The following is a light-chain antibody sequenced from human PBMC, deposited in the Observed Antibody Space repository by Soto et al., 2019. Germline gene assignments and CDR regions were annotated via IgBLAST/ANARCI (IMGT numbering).Light chain of an antibody. CDR1: QSISSW. CDR3: QQYNSYSLT. Sequence: DIQMTQSPSTLSASVGDRVTITCRASQSISSWLAWYQQKPGKAPKLLIYDASSLDSGVPSRFSGSGSGTEFTLTISSLQPDDFATYYCQQYNSYSLTFGQGTRLEIK. CDR2: DAS. V-gene: IGKV1-5*01. J-gene: IGKJ5*01.